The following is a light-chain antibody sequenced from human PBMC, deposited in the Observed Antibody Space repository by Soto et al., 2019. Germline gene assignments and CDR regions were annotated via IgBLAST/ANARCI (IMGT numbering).Light chain of an antibody. V-gene: IGLV2-23*01. CDR2: EAD. CDR1: GSDIGNYRF. J-gene: IGLJ1*01. Sequence: QSALTQPASVSGSPGQSITISCIRTGSDIGNYRFVSWYQQHPGKAPKLMIYEADKRPSGVSNRFSASKSGSTASLTISGLQAEDEADYYCCSYAGGLLYVFGTGTKVTVL. CDR3: CSYAGGLLYV.